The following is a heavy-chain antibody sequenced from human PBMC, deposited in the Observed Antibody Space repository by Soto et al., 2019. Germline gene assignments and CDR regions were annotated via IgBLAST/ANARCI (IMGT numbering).Heavy chain of an antibody. V-gene: IGHV3-64*01. Sequence: EVQLVESGGGLAQPGGSLRLSCAASGFTFSSYPMHWVRQAPGKGLEYVSAISGNGGTTFYGNSVKGRFTISRDNSKNTLYLQMGNLRPEDRAVYYCARGGMATITDYWGQGTLVTVSS. CDR3: ARGGMATITDY. CDR1: GFTFSSYP. J-gene: IGHJ4*02. CDR2: ISGNGGTT. D-gene: IGHD5-12*01.